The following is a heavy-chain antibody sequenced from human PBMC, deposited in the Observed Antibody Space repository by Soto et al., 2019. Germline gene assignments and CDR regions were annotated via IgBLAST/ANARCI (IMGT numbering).Heavy chain of an antibody. J-gene: IGHJ6*01. D-gene: IGHD2-2*02. V-gene: IGHV4-4*02. CDR3: ARDSYTGRGAYCMDA. CDR1: GGSISSSNW. CDR2: IYHSGST. Sequence: SETLSLTCSVSGGSISSSNWWSGVRKPPGKGLEWIGEIYHSGSTNYNPSLNSRVTISVDKSKNQVSRKLSSVTAAYTAVHYFARDSYTGRGAYCMDAWGQGTTVTVTS.